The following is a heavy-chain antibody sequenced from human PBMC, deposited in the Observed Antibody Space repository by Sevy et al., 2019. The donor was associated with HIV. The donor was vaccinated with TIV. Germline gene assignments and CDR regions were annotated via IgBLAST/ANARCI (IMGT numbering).Heavy chain of an antibody. CDR1: GFTFSSYS. J-gene: IGHJ6*02. D-gene: IGHD3-22*01. V-gene: IGHV3-48*01. CDR3: ARDRRYYYDSSQSGEGYGMDV. CDR2: ISSSSSTI. Sequence: GGSLRLSCTASGFTFSSYSMNWVRQAPGKGLEWVSYISSSSSTIYYAESVKGRFTISRDNAKNSLYLQMNSLRAEDTAVYYCARDRRYYYDSSQSGEGYGMDVWGQGTTVTVSS.